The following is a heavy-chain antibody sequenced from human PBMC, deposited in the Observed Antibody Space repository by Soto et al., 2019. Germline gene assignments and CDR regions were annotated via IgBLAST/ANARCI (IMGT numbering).Heavy chain of an antibody. CDR1: GFTFSSYS. CDR2: ISSSSSTI. CDR3: ARDYLYGDYTFDY. D-gene: IGHD4-17*01. Sequence: GGSLRLSCAASGFTFSSYSMNWVRQAPGKGLEWVSYISSSSSTIYYADSVKGRFTISRDNAKNSLYLQMNSLRAEDTAVYYCARDYLYGDYTFDYWGQGTLVTVSS. V-gene: IGHV3-48*01. J-gene: IGHJ4*02.